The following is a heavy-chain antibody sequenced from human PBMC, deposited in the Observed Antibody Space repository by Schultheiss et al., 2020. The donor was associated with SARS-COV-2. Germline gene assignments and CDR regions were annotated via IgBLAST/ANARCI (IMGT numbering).Heavy chain of an antibody. V-gene: IGHV4-39*07. Sequence: SETLSLTCAVSGGSISSGGYYWSWIRQPPGKGLEWIGSIYHSGSTYYNPSLKSRVTISVDTSKNQFSLKLSSVTAADTAVYYCARDGDYYDSSGYGDYWGQGTLVTVSS. CDR2: IYHSGST. CDR1: GGSISSGGYY. D-gene: IGHD3-22*01. CDR3: ARDGDYYDSSGYGDY. J-gene: IGHJ4*02.